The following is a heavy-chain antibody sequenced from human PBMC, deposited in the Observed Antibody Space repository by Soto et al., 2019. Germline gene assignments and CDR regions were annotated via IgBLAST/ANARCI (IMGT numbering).Heavy chain of an antibody. CDR2: ISVYNGNT. D-gene: IGHD2-15*01. J-gene: IGHJ5*02. CDR3: ARAYCSANSCYWFDP. CDR1: GYTFTTYG. V-gene: IGHV1-18*01. Sequence: QVQLVQSGAEVKKPGASVKVSCKASGYTFTTYGISWVRQAPGQRLEWMGWISVYNGNTNYAQKLQGRVTMTTDTSTSTAYMELRSLRSDDTAVYYCARAYCSANSCYWFDPWGQGTLVTVSS.